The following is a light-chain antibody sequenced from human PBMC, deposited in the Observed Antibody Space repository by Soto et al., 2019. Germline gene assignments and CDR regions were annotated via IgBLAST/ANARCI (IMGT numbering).Light chain of an antibody. J-gene: IGLJ3*02. CDR3: SSYTSSSSLV. Sequence: QSALTQPASVSGSPGQSITISCTGTSSDFGAYNYVSWYQQHPGKAPKLMIYDDSNRPSGVSNRFSGSKSGNTASLTISGLQAEDEADYYCSSYTSSSSLVFGGGTQLTVL. CDR1: SSDFGAYNY. V-gene: IGLV2-14*03. CDR2: DDS.